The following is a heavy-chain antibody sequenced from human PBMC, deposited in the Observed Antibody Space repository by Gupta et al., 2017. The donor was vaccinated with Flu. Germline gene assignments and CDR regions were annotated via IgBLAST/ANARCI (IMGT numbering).Heavy chain of an antibody. CDR1: GDSISTNY. Sequence: QVQLQESGTGLVKPSETLSLTRTVSGDSISTNYWGGLPRSPGKGLEWSGYVHHSGSTKYNPSLESRVTMSMDTSKNHFSLKLTSVTAADTSVYYCARGFYDSRGYSNAFDHWGQGTQVAVST. CDR2: VHHSGST. V-gene: IGHV4-59*08. D-gene: IGHD3-22*01. CDR3: ARGFYDSRGYSNAFDH. J-gene: IGHJ4*02.